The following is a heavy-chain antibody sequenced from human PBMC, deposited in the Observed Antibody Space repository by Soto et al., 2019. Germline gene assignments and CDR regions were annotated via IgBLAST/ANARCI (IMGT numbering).Heavy chain of an antibody. J-gene: IGHJ6*02. D-gene: IGHD3-3*01. CDR1: GGTFSSYA. CDR3: ARAIQVLRFLEWLHGMDV. V-gene: IGHV1-69*13. CDR2: IIPIFGTA. Sequence: SVKVSCKASGGTFSSYAISWVRQAPGQGLEWMGGIIPIFGTANYARKFQGRVTITADESTSTAYMELSSLRSEDTAVYYCARAIQVLRFLEWLHGMDVWGQGTTVTVSS.